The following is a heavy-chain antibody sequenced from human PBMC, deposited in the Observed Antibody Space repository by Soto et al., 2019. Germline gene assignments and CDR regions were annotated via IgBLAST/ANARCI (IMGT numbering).Heavy chain of an antibody. V-gene: IGHV4-61*02. D-gene: IGHD3-10*01. J-gene: IGHJ3*02. Sequence: ASETLSLTCTVSGDSIRSGGYYWSWIRQPAGKGLEWIGRIYTSGSTNYNPSLKSRVTMSVDTSKNQFSLKLSSVTAADTAVYYCARDKRITMVRGAIDAFDIWGQGTMVTVSS. CDR2: IYTSGST. CDR3: ARDKRITMVRGAIDAFDI. CDR1: GDSIRSGGYY.